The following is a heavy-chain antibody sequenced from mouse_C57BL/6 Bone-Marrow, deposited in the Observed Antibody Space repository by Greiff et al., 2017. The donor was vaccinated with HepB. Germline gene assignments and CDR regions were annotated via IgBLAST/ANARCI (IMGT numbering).Heavy chain of an antibody. D-gene: IGHD1-1*01. Sequence: EVKVIESGGGLVQPGGSLKLSCAASGFTFSDYYMYWVRQTPEKRLEWVAYISNGGGSTYYPDTVKGRFTISRDNAKNTLYLQMSRLKSEDTAMYYCARRAVARMDYWGQGTSVTVSS. CDR1: GFTFSDYY. J-gene: IGHJ4*01. CDR3: ARRAVARMDY. V-gene: IGHV5-12*01. CDR2: ISNGGGST.